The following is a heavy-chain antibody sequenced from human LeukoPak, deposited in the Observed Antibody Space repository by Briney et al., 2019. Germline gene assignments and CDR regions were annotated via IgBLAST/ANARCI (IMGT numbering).Heavy chain of an antibody. D-gene: IGHD2-15*01. CDR1: GYTLTELS. CDR3: TTSDRVVVAATWDY. CDR2: FDPEDGET. Sequence: ASVKVSWRVSGYTLTELSMHWVRQAPGKGLEWMGGFDPEDGETIYAQKFQGRVTMTEDTSTDTAYMELSSLRSEDTAVYYCTTSDRVVVAATWDYWGQGTLVTVSS. J-gene: IGHJ4*02. V-gene: IGHV1-24*01.